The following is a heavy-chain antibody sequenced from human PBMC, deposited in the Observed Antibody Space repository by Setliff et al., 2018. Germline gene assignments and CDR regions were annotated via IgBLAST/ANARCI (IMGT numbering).Heavy chain of an antibody. CDR3: TRVEFYCSGGSCYYFDY. CDR2: IRSKAYGGTT. Sequence: GGSLRLSCTASGFTFGDYAMSWVRQAPGKGLEWVGFIRSKAYGGTTEYAASVKGRFTISRDDSKSIAYLQMNSLKTEDTAVYYCTRVEFYCSGGSCYYFDYWGQGTLVTVSS. J-gene: IGHJ4*02. CDR1: GFTFGDYA. D-gene: IGHD2-15*01. V-gene: IGHV3-49*04.